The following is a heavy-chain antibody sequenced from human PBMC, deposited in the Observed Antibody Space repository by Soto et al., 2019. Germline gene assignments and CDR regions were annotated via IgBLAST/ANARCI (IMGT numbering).Heavy chain of an antibody. CDR1: GFTFGTYP. CDR2: ISGGGTPT. CDR3: AKVKTWTILDY. J-gene: IGHJ4*02. V-gene: IGHV3-23*01. Sequence: HPGGSLRLSCAASGFTFGTYPMSWVRQAPGKGLEWVSSISGGGTPTYYAGSVEGRFTISRDNSKNTLYLQINSLRVEDTAVYYCAKVKTWTILDYWGRGTLVTVSS.